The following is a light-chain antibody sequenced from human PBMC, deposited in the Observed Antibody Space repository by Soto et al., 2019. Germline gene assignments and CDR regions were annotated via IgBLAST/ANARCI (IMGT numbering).Light chain of an antibody. CDR3: ISYTSSSTLQGV. CDR2: DVS. V-gene: IGLV2-14*01. Sequence: QSALTQPASVSGSPGQSITISCTGTSSDVGGYNYVSWYQQHPGKAPKLMIYDVSNRPSGVSNRFSGSKSGNTASLTISGLQAEDEADYYCISYTSSSTLQGVFGGGTQLTVL. CDR1: SSDVGGYNY. J-gene: IGLJ2*01.